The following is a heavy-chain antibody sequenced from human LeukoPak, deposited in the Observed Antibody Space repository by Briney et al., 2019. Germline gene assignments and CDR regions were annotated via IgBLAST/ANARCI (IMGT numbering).Heavy chain of an antibody. CDR2: INPKSGGT. V-gene: IGHV1-2*02. D-gene: IGHD1-7*01. J-gene: IGHJ6*03. Sequence: ASVKVSCKASGYTFTGYYMHWVRQAPGQGLEWMGWINPKSGGTNYAQKFQGRVTMTRDTSISTAYMELSRLRSDDTAVYYCARDRALSNWNYAFYYYMDVWGKGTTVTVSS. CDR3: ARDRALSNWNYAFYYYMDV. CDR1: GYTFTGYY.